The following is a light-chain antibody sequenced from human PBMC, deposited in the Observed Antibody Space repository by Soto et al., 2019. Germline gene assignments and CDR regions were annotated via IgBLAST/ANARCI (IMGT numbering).Light chain of an antibody. CDR2: DVS. Sequence: QSVLTQPASVSGSPGQSITISCTGTSSDVDDYNYVSWYQQHPGKAPKLIISDVSNRPSGVSNRCSGSKSGNTASLNISGLQAEDEADYYCSSYTSTNTVVFGGGTKLTVL. CDR1: SSDVDDYNY. CDR3: SSYTSTNTVV. J-gene: IGLJ2*01. V-gene: IGLV2-14*01.